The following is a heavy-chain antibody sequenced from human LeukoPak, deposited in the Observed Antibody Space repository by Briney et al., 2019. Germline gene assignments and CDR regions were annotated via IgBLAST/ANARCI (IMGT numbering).Heavy chain of an antibody. V-gene: IGHV1-69*13. CDR1: GYTFNSYG. D-gene: IGHD3-10*01. CDR2: IIPIFGTA. Sequence: SVKVSCKASGYTFNSYGISWVRQAPGQGLEWMGGIIPIFGTANYAQKFQGRVTITADESTSTAYMELSSLRSEDTAVYYCAVGYYYGSGSKSQIDYWGQGTLVTVSS. CDR3: AVGYYYGSGSKSQIDY. J-gene: IGHJ4*02.